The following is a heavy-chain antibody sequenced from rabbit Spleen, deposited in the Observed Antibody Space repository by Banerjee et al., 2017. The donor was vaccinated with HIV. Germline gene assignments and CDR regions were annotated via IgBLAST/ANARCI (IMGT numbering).Heavy chain of an antibody. CDR1: GFPFSEKAV. V-gene: IGHV1S45*01. CDR2: VSTGNRDIT. D-gene: IGHD1-1*01. Sequence: QEQLVESGGGLVKPEGSLKLSCTASGFPFSEKAVMCWVRQAPGKGLTWIACVSTGNRDITYYASWAKGRFTISKTSSTTVTLQMTSLTAADTATYFCARDGSRGYYDFDLWGQGTLVTVS. J-gene: IGHJ4*01. CDR3: ARDGSRGYYDFDL.